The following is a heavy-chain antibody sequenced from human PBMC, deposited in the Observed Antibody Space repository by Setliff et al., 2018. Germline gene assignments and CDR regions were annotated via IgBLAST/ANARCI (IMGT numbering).Heavy chain of an antibody. D-gene: IGHD2-2*02. Sequence: PGGSLRLSCAASGFTFSTYSMNWVRQAPGKGLEWVAGISSGFETAYADSVKGRFTISKDNSKNILYLEMTSLRADDTAIYYCAKPGGWTWPLYYFDSWGQGTLVTVSS. V-gene: IGHV3-23*01. CDR3: AKPGGWTWPLYYFDS. CDR1: GFTFSTYS. J-gene: IGHJ4*02. CDR2: ISSGFET.